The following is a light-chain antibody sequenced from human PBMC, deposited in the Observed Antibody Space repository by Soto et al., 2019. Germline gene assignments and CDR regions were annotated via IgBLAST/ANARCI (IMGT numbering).Light chain of an antibody. J-gene: IGKJ5*01. CDR3: QQRHMWPIT. CDR1: QSFRGL. CDR2: DAY. Sequence: EVVLTQSPVTLSLSPGERATLSCRASQSFRGLLAWYQQKPGQAPRLLIYDAYNRATGIPPRFSGSGSVTDFTLTISSLEPEDFAVYYCQQRHMWPITFCQGTRLEIK. V-gene: IGKV3-11*01.